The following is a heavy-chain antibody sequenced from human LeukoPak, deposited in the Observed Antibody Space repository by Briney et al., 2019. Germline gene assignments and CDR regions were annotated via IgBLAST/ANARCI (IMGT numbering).Heavy chain of an antibody. CDR2: INPSGGST. Sequence: ASVKVSCKASGYTFTSYYMHWVRQAPGQGLEWMGIINPSGGSTSYAQKFQGRVTMTRDTSTSTVYMELSSLRSEDTAVYYCARLSWDCSGGSCYPGDFDYWGQGTLVTVSS. CDR3: ARLSWDCSGGSCYPGDFDY. J-gene: IGHJ4*02. V-gene: IGHV1-46*01. CDR1: GYTFTSYY. D-gene: IGHD2-15*01.